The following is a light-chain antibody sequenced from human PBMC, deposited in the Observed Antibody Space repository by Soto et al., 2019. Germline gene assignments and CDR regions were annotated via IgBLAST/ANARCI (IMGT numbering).Light chain of an antibody. Sequence: DIQMTQSPSTLSASVGDRVTITCRASQSISSWLAWYQQKPGKAPKLLIYDASSLESGVPSRFSGSGSGTEFTLTISSLQPDDFATYYCQQYNSTRGNFFGQGTKLEIK. CDR3: QQYNSTRGNF. CDR2: DAS. CDR1: QSISSW. J-gene: IGKJ2*01. V-gene: IGKV1-5*01.